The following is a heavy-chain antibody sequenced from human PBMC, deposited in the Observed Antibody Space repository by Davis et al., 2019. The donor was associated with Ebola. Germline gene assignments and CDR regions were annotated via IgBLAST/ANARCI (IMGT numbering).Heavy chain of an antibody. CDR3: AAGYPYYYYYYMDV. D-gene: IGHD2-2*03. V-gene: IGHV4-61*05. CDR1: GGSISSSSCY. CDR2: IYYSGST. Sequence: PSETLSLTCTVSGGSISSSSCYWGWIRQPPGKGLEWIGYIYYSGSTNYNPSLKSRVTISVDTSKNQFSLKLSSVTAADTAVYYCAAGYPYYYYYYMDVWGKGTTVTVSS. J-gene: IGHJ6*03.